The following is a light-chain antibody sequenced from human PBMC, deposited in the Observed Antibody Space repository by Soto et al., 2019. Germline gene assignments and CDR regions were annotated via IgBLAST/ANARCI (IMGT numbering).Light chain of an antibody. J-gene: IGLJ3*02. CDR1: SSDVGTYNY. CDR2: EVI. CDR3: NSYTSSGGGV. Sequence: QSALTQPASVSGSPGQSITISCTGTSSDVGTYNYVSWYQHHPGKAPKLMIYEVINRPSGVSNRFSGSKSGNTASLTISGLQTEDEADYSCNSYTSSGGGVFGGGTKLTVL. V-gene: IGLV2-14*01.